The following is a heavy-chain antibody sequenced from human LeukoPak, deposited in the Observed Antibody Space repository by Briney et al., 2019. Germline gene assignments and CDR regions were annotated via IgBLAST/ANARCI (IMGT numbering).Heavy chain of an antibody. V-gene: IGHV3-74*01. Sequence: GGSLRLSCAASGFTLATYSMNWVRQAPGKGLVWVSRINSDGSSTSYADSVKGRFTISRDNAKNTLYLQMNSLRAEDTAVYYCARAKFVFGELEYYYYYMDVWGKGTTVTISS. J-gene: IGHJ6*03. CDR2: INSDGSST. D-gene: IGHD3-10*02. CDR1: GFTLATYS. CDR3: ARAKFVFGELEYYYYYMDV.